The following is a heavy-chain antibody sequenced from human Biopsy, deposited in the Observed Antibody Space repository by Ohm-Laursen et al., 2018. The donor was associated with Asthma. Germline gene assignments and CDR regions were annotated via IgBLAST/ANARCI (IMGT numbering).Heavy chain of an antibody. D-gene: IGHD2-2*01. Sequence: SLRLSCSASGLTFSDYWMHWVRQAPGKGLEWVSRVKGDGRRTSSADSVKGRFTISRDNAKNTLYLQMNSLRVEDTAVYYCARDGVVPDAMYYHYYYGLDVWGQGTTVTVSS. CDR1: GLTFSDYW. J-gene: IGHJ6*02. CDR2: VKGDGRRT. CDR3: ARDGVVPDAMYYHYYYGLDV. V-gene: IGHV3-74*01.